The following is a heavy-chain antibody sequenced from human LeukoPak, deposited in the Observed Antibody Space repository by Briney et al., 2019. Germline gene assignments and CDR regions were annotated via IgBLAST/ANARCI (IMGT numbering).Heavy chain of an antibody. CDR1: GFTFSSYW. CDR3: ARDHRLGELSYLYGMDV. D-gene: IGHD3-16*02. V-gene: IGHV3-53*01. CDR2: IYSGGST. J-gene: IGHJ6*02. Sequence: GGSLRLSCAASGFTFSSYWMSWVRQAPGKGLEWVSVIYSGGSTYYADSVKGRFTISRDNSKNTLYLQMNSLRAEDTAVYYCARDHRLGELSYLYGMDVWGQGTTVTVSS.